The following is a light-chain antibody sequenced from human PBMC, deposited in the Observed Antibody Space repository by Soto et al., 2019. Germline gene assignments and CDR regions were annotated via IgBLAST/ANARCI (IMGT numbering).Light chain of an antibody. V-gene: IGLV2-14*01. CDR1: NSDVGSHNY. J-gene: IGLJ1*01. Sequence: QSALTQPASVSGSPGQSITVSCTGTNSDVGSHNYVSWYQQHPGKAPKLMIYEVSNRPSGISNRFSGSKSGNTASLTISGLQAEDEADYYCSSYTSSSTLVFGTGTKLTVL. CDR2: EVS. CDR3: SSYTSSSTLV.